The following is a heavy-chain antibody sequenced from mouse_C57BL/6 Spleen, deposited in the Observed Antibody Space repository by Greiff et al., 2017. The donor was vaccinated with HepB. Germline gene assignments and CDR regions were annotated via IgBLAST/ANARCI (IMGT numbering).Heavy chain of an antibody. CDR1: GFSLSTSGMC. CDR3: ARRGPSSYGAMDY. J-gene: IGHJ4*01. CDR2: IYWDNDK. Sequence: QVTLQESGPGLLQSSPPLSLTCSFSGFSLSTSGMCVGWFCQPSGKGLEWLAHIYWDNDKRYHPSLKSRLTISKDTSRNQVFRKITSVDTADTATYYCARRGPSSYGAMDYWGQGTSVTVSS. D-gene: IGHD1-1*01. V-gene: IGHV8-12*01.